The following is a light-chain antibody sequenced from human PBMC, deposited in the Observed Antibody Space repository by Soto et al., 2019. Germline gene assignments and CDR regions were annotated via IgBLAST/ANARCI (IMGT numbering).Light chain of an antibody. V-gene: IGKV1-5*03. CDR1: QSISSW. CDR3: QQYNVNPWT. J-gene: IGKJ1*01. CDR2: QAS. Sequence: DIQMTQSPSMLSASVGDRVTITWRASQSISSWLAWYQQKPGKAPNLLIYQASSLESGVPSRFTGSGSGTEFTLTISSLQPDDLATYYCQQYNVNPWTFGQGTKVDIK.